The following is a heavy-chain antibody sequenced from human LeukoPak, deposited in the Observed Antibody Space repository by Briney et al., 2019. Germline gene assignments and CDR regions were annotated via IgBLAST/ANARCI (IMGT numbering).Heavy chain of an antibody. V-gene: IGHV3-15*01. CDR1: GFTFSNAW. D-gene: IGHD6-13*01. Sequence: GSLRLSCAASGFTFSNAWMSWVRQAPGKGLEWVGRIKSKTDGGTTDYAAPVKGRFTISRDDSKNTLYLQMNSLKTEDTAVYYCTTGVSGSSSWFDYWGQGTLVTVSS. CDR2: IKSKTDGGTT. CDR3: TTGVSGSSSWFDY. J-gene: IGHJ4*02.